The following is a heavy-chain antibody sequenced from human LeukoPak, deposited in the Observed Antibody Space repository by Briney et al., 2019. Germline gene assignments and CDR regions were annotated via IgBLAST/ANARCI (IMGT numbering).Heavy chain of an antibody. D-gene: IGHD4-23*01. Sequence: ASVKVSCKASGYTFTGYYMHWVRQAPGQGLEWMGWINPNSGGTNYAQKFQGRVTMTRDTSISTAYMELSRLRSDDTAVYYCARAGRLYYGSNSEVLYFQHWGQGTLVTVSS. V-gene: IGHV1-2*02. CDR3: ARAGRLYYGSNSEVLYFQH. CDR2: INPNSGGT. CDR1: GYTFTGYY. J-gene: IGHJ1*01.